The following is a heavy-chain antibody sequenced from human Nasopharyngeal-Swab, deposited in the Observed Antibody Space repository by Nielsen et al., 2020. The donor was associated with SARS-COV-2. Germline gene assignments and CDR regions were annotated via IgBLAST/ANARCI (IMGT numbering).Heavy chain of an antibody. D-gene: IGHD3-3*01. V-gene: IGHV4-34*01. Sequence: GSLRLSFAVYGGSFRGYYLSWIRPPSGKGLVWIGEIIHSGSPNYNPSLKSRVTISVDTSKNQFSLKLSSVTAADTAVYYCARGGRITIFGVVIKGLYFDYWGQGTLVTVSS. J-gene: IGHJ4*02. CDR3: ARGGRITIFGVVIKGLYFDY. CDR2: IIHSGSP. CDR1: GGSFRGYY.